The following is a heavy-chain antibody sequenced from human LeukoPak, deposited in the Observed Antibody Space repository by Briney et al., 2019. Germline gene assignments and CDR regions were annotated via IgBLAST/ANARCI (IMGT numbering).Heavy chain of an antibody. CDR2: INSDGSST. Sequence: GGSLRLSCAASGFTLSSYWMHWVRQAPGKGLVWVSRINSDGSSTSYADSVKGRITITRDNAKNSLYLQMNSLSAEDTAVYYCARGNYGAKNDYWGQGTLVTVSS. CDR3: ARGNYGAKNDY. V-gene: IGHV3-74*01. J-gene: IGHJ4*02. D-gene: IGHD4-17*01. CDR1: GFTLSSYW.